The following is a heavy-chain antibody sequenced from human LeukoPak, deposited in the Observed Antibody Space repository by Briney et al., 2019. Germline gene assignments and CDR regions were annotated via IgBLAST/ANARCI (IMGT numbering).Heavy chain of an antibody. CDR1: GFTFTNSA. CDR2: IVVGSGTT. CDR3: AAEDSGSGTYQDY. J-gene: IGHJ4*02. Sequence: SVKVSCKASGFTFTNSAVQWVRQARGQRLEWIGWIVVGSGTTNYAQEFQERVTITRDLSTSTAFLELSSLGSDDTAVYFCAAEDSGSGTYQDYWGQGTLVIASS. V-gene: IGHV1-58*01. D-gene: IGHD3-10*01.